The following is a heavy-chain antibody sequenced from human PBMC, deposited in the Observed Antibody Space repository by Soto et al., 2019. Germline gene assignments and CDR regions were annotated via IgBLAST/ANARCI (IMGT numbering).Heavy chain of an antibody. CDR1: GFTFKSYG. CDR2: ISYDGSYQ. Sequence: QAQLVESGRGEVQPGRSLRLSCAASGFTFKSYGMHWVRQAPGKGLEWVAVISYDGSYQYYSDSVKGRFTISRDNSKNTLNLQMNSLRVEDSAMYYCAQDGRSGSVTRPDHWGQGTLVTVSS. D-gene: IGHD1-26*01. V-gene: IGHV3-30*18. CDR3: AQDGRSGSVTRPDH. J-gene: IGHJ4*02.